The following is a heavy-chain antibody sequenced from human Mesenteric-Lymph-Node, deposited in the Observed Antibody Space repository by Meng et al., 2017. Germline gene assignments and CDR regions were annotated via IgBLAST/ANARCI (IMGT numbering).Heavy chain of an antibody. J-gene: IGHJ4*02. D-gene: IGHD5-12*01. CDR3: ANGYSPDY. V-gene: IGHV3-66*02. Sequence: GESLKISCAASGFTVSSNYMSWVRQAPGKGLEWVSVIYSGGSTYYADSVKGRFTISRDNSKNTLYLQMNSLRAEDTAVYYCANGYSPDYWGQGTLVTVSS. CDR2: IYSGGST. CDR1: GFTVSSNY.